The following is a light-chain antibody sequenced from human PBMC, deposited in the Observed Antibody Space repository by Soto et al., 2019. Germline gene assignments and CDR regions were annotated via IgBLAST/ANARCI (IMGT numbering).Light chain of an antibody. CDR2: DAS. CDR1: QSISTK. Sequence: EIVLTQSPATLSVSPGERVTLSCRASQSISTKLAWYQQKPGQAPRLLIYDASSRPTGMPARFSGSGSGTEFTLTISSLQSEDFAIYYCQQYNNWPRTFGQGTKVDIK. J-gene: IGKJ1*01. V-gene: IGKV3-15*01. CDR3: QQYNNWPRT.